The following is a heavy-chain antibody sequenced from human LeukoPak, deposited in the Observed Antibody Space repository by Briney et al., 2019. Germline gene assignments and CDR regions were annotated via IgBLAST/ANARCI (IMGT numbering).Heavy chain of an antibody. CDR2: ISSSGSTI. Sequence: GGSLRLSCAASGFTLSSYEMNWVRQAPGKGLEWVSCISSSGSTIYYADFVKGRFTISRDNAKNSLYLQMNSLRAEDTAVYYWAELGITMIGGVWGKGTTVTISS. CDR3: AELGITMIGGV. V-gene: IGHV3-48*03. J-gene: IGHJ6*04. D-gene: IGHD3-10*02. CDR1: GFTLSSYE.